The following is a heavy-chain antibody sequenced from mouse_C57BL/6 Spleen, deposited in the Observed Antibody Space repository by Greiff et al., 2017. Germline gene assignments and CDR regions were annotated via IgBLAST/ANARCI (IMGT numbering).Heavy chain of an antibody. CDR1: GYTFTSYG. CDR3: ASEYYGSRRLYYYDY. CDR2: IDPSDSYT. J-gene: IGHJ2*01. Sequence: VQLKQPGAELVKPGASVKLSCKASGYTFTSYGMQWVKKRPGQGLEWTGEIDPSDSYTNYNQKFKGKATLTVDTTSSTAYMQLSSLTSEDSAGYYGASEYYGSRRLYYYDYWGQGTTLTVSS. D-gene: IGHD1-1*01. V-gene: IGHV1-50*01.